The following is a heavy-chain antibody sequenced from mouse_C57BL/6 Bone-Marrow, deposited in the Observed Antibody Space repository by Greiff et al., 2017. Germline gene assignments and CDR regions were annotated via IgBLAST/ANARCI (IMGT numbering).Heavy chain of an antibody. V-gene: IGHV14-3*01. D-gene: IGHD2-3*01. J-gene: IGHJ3*01. Sequence: PELGLEWSGRIDPANGNTKYAPKFQGKDTITADTSSNTVYLHLSSLTSEDTAIYYCARGYCPFAYWGQGTLVTVSA. CDR3: ARGYCPFAY. CDR2: IDPANGNT.